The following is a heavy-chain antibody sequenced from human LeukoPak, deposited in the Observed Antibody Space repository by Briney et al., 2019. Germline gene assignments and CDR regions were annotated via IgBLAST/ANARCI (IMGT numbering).Heavy chain of an antibody. Sequence: GGSLRLSCAASGSTFSSYSMNWVRQAPGKGLEWVSYISSSSSTIYYADSVKGRFTISRDNAKNSLYLQMNSLRAEDTAVYYCARGFVGATREYFQHWGQGTLVTVSS. V-gene: IGHV3-48*01. D-gene: IGHD1-26*01. CDR2: ISSSSSTI. CDR1: GSTFSSYS. J-gene: IGHJ1*01. CDR3: ARGFVGATREYFQH.